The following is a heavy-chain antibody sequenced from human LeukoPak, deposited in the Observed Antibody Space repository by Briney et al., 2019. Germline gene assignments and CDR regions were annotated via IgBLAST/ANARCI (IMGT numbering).Heavy chain of an antibody. Sequence: ASVKVSCKASGGTFSSYAISWVRQAPGQGLEWMGGIIPIFGTANYAQKFQGRVTITADKSTSTAYMELSSLRSEDTAVYYCAREGLKSCGGDCSRGYYYYYMDVWGKGTTVTVSS. J-gene: IGHJ6*03. CDR2: IIPIFGTA. V-gene: IGHV1-69*06. CDR1: GGTFSSYA. CDR3: AREGLKSCGGDCSRGYYYYYMDV. D-gene: IGHD2-21*02.